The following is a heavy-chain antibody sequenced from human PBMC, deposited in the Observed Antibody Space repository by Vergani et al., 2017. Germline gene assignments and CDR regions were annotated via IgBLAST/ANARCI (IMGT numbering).Heavy chain of an antibody. CDR2: IYSSGGT. V-gene: IGHV4-30-4*01. D-gene: IGHD3-16*01. J-gene: IGHJ3*02. Sequence: QVQLQESGPRLVKPSQTLSLTCTVSGGSINSANYYWNWIRQPPGKGLEWIGYIYSSGGTYYNPSLQSRLSISVDTSRNQISLKLTSVTATDTAIYFCARGNPYVDFDIWGQGTMITVSS. CDR1: GGSINSANYY. CDR3: ARGNPYVDFDI.